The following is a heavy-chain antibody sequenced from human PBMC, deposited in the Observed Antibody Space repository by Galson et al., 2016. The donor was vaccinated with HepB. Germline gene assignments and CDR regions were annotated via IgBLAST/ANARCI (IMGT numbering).Heavy chain of an antibody. CDR3: SKDFFTAGTPIFDY. CDR2: ISWNGGGI. V-gene: IGHV3-9*01. J-gene: IGHJ4*02. D-gene: IGHD6-19*01. CDR1: GFTFDDYT. Sequence: SLRLSCAAPGFTFDDYTMHWVRQAPGKGLEWVSSISWNGGGIYYTDSVKGRFAISRDNAKNSLYLQMNSLRDEDTALYYCSKDFFTAGTPIFDYWGQGTLVTVSS.